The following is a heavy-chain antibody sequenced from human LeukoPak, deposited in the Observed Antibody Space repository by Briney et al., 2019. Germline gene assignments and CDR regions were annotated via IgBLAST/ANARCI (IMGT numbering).Heavy chain of an antibody. CDR1: GYTFTSYG. V-gene: IGHV1-18*01. CDR2: ISAYNGNT. Sequence: ASVKVSCKASGYTFTSYGISWVRQAPGQGLEWMGWISAYNGNTNYAQKLQGRVTMTTDTSTSTAYMELRSLRSDDTAVYYCARDPLQFEPRSSWLPHWGQGTLVTVSS. J-gene: IGHJ4*02. D-gene: IGHD5-24*01. CDR3: ARDPLQFEPRSSWLPH.